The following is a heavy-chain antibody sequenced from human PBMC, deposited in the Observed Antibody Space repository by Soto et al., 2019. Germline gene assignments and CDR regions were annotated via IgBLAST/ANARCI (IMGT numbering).Heavy chain of an antibody. CDR3: ARGREIFGAVTPFEY. Sequence: LSLTCAVYGXPFSGYYWTWIRQPPGKGLEWIGEINHTGSTKYNPSLKSRVTISLDTSKNQFSLSLRSVTAADTAVYYCARGREIFGAVTPFEYWGQGTQVTVSS. CDR1: GXPFSGYY. J-gene: IGHJ4*02. D-gene: IGHD3-3*01. V-gene: IGHV4-34*01. CDR2: INHTGST.